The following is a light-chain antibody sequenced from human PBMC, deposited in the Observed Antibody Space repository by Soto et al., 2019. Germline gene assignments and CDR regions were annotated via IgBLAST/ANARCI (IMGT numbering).Light chain of an antibody. CDR1: SSDVGGYNY. CDR2: DVS. J-gene: IGLJ2*01. CDR3: SSYTSSSTVV. V-gene: IGLV2-14*01. Sequence: QSALTQPASVSGSPGQSITISCTGTSSDVGGYNYVCWYQQHPGKAPKLIIHDVSNRPSGVSHRFSGSKSGNTASLSIFGLQAEDEADYYCSSYTSSSTVVFGGGTQLTVL.